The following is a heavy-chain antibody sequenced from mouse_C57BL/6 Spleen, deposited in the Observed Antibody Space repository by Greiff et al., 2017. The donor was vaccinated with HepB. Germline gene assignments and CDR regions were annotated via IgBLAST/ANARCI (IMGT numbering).Heavy chain of an antibody. CDR1: GYSITSGYY. CDR3: ARAGWLLDYYAMDY. V-gene: IGHV3-6*01. J-gene: IGHJ4*01. D-gene: IGHD2-3*01. CDR2: ISYDGSN. Sequence: EVHLVESGPGLVKPSQSLSLTCSVTGYSITSGYYWNWIRQFPGNKLEWMGYISYDGSNNYNPSLKNRISITRDTSKNQFFLKLNSVTTEDTATYYCARAGWLLDYYAMDYWGQGTSVTVSS.